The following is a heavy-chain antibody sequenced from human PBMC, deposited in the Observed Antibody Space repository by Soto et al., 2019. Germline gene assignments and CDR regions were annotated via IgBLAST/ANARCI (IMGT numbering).Heavy chain of an antibody. CDR1: GFTFSSYW. J-gene: IGHJ4*02. Sequence: EVQLVESGGGLVQPGGSLRLSCAASGFTFSSYWMHWVRQAPGKGLVWVSRINSDGSSTSYADSVKGRLTISRDNAKNTLYLQMNSLRAEDTAVYYCARGVTYVDCGPAGYWGQGTLVTVSS. CDR3: ARGVTYVDCGPAGY. V-gene: IGHV3-74*01. D-gene: IGHD4-17*01. CDR2: INSDGSST.